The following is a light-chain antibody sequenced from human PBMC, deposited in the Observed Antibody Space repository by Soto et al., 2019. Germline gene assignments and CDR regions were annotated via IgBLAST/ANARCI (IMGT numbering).Light chain of an antibody. V-gene: IGKV3-15*01. CDR3: QHYNNWPPWT. CDR1: QSVSSN. Sequence: EITMTQSPATLSVSPGERATLSCRASQSVSSNLAWYQQKPGQAPRLLIYGASTRATGIPARFSGSWSGTEFTLTISSLQSEDFAVYYCQHYNNWPPWTFGKGTKVESK. J-gene: IGKJ1*01. CDR2: GAS.